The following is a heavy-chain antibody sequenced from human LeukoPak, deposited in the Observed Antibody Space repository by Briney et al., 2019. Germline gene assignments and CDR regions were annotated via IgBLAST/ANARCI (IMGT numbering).Heavy chain of an antibody. D-gene: IGHD6-19*01. Sequence: NPSETLSLTCTVSGGSISSSSYYWGWIRQPPGKGLEWIGTIYYSGSTYYKPSLKSRVTISVDTPKNQFSLKLSSVTAADTAVYYCARGGIAVAGTGFDYWGQGTLVTVSS. CDR3: ARGGIAVAGTGFDY. CDR1: GGSISSSSYY. V-gene: IGHV4-39*01. J-gene: IGHJ4*02. CDR2: IYYSGST.